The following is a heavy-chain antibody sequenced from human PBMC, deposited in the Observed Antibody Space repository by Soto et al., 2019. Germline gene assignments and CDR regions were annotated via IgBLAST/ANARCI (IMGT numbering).Heavy chain of an antibody. CDR1: GGSFSGFY. Sequence: SETLSLTCAVHGGSFSGFYWNWIRQPPGKGLESIGEINDSGSTRYNPSLKSRVTISVDTSKDQFPLRLNSVTAADTAVYYCARWGYCSNSICYPFDYWGQGIPVTVSS. V-gene: IGHV4-34*01. CDR3: ARWGYCSNSICYPFDY. CDR2: INDSGST. D-gene: IGHD2-2*01. J-gene: IGHJ4*02.